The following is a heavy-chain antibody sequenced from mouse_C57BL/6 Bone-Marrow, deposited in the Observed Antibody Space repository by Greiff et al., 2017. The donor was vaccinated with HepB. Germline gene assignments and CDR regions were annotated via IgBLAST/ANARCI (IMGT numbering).Heavy chain of an antibody. CDR2: ISSGSSTI. CDR1: GFTFSDYG. J-gene: IGHJ4*01. V-gene: IGHV5-17*01. Sequence: EVQVVESGGGLVKPGGSLKLSCAASGFTFSDYGMHWVRQAPEKGLEWVAYISSGSSTIYYADTVKGRFTISRDNAKNTLFLQMTSLRSEDTAMYYCATLGPYYAMDYWGQGTSVTVSS. CDR3: ATLGPYYAMDY.